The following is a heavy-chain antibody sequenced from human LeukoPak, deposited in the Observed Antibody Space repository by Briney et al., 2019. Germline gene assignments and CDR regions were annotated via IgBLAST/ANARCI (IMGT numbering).Heavy chain of an antibody. CDR3: ARGGDIVVVSAAIDYYYYYYMDV. Sequence: PSETLSLTCGVFGGSFSGYYWTWLRQPPGKGLEWIGQINHRGSSHYNPSLKSRVTISVDTSKNQFSLKLSSVTAADTAVYYCARGGDIVVVSAAIDYYYYYYMDVWGKGTTVTVSS. D-gene: IGHD2-2*01. CDR1: GGSFSGYY. CDR2: INHRGSS. V-gene: IGHV4-34*01. J-gene: IGHJ6*03.